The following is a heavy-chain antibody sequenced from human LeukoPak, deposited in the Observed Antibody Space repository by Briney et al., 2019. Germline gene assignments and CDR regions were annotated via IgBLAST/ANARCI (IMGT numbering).Heavy chain of an antibody. D-gene: IGHD6-6*01. V-gene: IGHV4-34*01. Sequence: SETLSLTCAVYGGSFSGYYWSWIRQPPGRGLEWIGEINHSGSTNYNPSLKSRVTISVDTSKNQYSLKLSSVTAADTAVYYCARASRAARLHYWGQGTLVTVSS. CDR3: ARASRAARLHY. CDR1: GGSFSGYY. CDR2: INHSGST. J-gene: IGHJ4*02.